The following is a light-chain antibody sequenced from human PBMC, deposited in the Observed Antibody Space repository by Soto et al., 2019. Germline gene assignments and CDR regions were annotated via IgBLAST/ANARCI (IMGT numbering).Light chain of an antibody. CDR2: GAS. CDR1: QSVSSCY. V-gene: IGKV3-20*01. Sequence: EIVLTQSPGTLSLSPGERATLSCRASQSVSSCYLAWYQQKPGQAPRLLIYGASSRSTGIPDRFSGSGSGTDFALTISRLEAEDFAVYYCQRYGSAPPGLTFGVVTKVEIK. J-gene: IGKJ4*01. CDR3: QRYGSAPPGLT.